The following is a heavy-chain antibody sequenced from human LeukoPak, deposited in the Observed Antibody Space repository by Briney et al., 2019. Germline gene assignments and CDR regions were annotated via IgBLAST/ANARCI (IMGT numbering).Heavy chain of an antibody. CDR3: ARDHIKDDYYGSGIHRPLDY. Sequence: KSSETLSLTCTVSGGSISSSSYYWGWIRQPPGKGLEWIGSIYYSGSTYYNPSLKSRVTISVDTSKNQFSLKLSSVTAADTAVYYCARDHIKDDYYGSGIHRPLDYWGQGTLVTVSS. CDR2: IYYSGST. V-gene: IGHV4-39*07. J-gene: IGHJ4*02. D-gene: IGHD3-10*01. CDR1: GGSISSSSYY.